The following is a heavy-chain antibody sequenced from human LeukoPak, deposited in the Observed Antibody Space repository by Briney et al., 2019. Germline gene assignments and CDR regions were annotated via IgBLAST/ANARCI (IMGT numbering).Heavy chain of an antibody. V-gene: IGHV4-34*01. CDR1: GGSFSGYY. J-gene: IGHJ4*02. CDR3: ARGAYDSTKILDY. CDR2: INHSGST. D-gene: IGHD3-22*01. Sequence: SETLSLTCAVYGGSFSGYYWSWIRQPPGKGLEWIGEINHSGSTNYNPSLKSRVTISVDTSKNQFSLKLSSVTAADTAVYHCARGAYDSTKILDYWGQGTLVTVSS.